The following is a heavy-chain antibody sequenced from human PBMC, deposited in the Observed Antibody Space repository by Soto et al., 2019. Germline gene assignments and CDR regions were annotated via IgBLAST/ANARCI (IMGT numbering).Heavy chain of an antibody. J-gene: IGHJ4*02. D-gene: IGHD4-17*01. CDR2: ISSNGGST. CDR3: ARADYGTFDN. Sequence: EVQLLESGGGLVQPGWSLRLSCSASGFIFRNYNMHWVRQAPGKGLEYVSGISSNGGSTFYADSVKGRFSISRDNSKNTLHLQMGSLRPEDMGTYYCARADYGTFDNWGQGTLVAVSS. V-gene: IGHV3-64*07. CDR1: GFIFRNYN.